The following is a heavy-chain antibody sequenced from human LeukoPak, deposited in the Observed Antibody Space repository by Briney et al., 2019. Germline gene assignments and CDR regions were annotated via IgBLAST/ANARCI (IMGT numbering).Heavy chain of an antibody. J-gene: IGHJ3*02. CDR1: GFTFSNYA. CDR3: ARDQGTGYDFDAFDI. CDR2: ISGGGGST. D-gene: IGHD5-12*01. V-gene: IGHV3-23*01. Sequence: GGSLRLSCATSGFTFSNYAMGWVRQAPGKGLEWVSAISGGGGSTYYADSVKGRFAISRDNSKNTLYLQVSILGVEDTAVYYCARDQGTGYDFDAFDIWGHGTMVTVSS.